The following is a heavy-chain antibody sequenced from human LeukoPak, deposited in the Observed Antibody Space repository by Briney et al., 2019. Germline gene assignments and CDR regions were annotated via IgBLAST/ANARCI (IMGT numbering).Heavy chain of an antibody. D-gene: IGHD4-17*01. Sequence: PSETLSLTCAVYGGSFSGYYWSWIRQPPGKGLEWIGEINHSGSTNYNSSLKSRVTISVDTSKDQFSLKLSSVTAADTAVYYCARGLPDDYGGNSEGGDWGQGTLVTVSS. CDR2: INHSGST. J-gene: IGHJ4*02. CDR3: ARGLPDDYGGNSEGGD. CDR1: GGSFSGYY. V-gene: IGHV4-34*01.